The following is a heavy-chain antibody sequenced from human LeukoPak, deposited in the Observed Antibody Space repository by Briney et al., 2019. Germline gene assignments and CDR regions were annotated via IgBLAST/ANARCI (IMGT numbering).Heavy chain of an antibody. CDR1: GFTFSSYA. V-gene: IGHV3-30*04. D-gene: IGHD3-22*01. J-gene: IGHJ4*02. CDR3: ARDHYYDSSGYYYGGYYFDY. CDR2: ISHDGRNK. Sequence: PGGSLRLSCAASGFTFSSYAIHWVRQAPGKGLEWVTLISHDGRNKYYADSVKGRFTISRDNAKNSLYLQMNSLRAEDTAVYYCARDHYYDSSGYYYGGYYFDYWGQGTLVTVSS.